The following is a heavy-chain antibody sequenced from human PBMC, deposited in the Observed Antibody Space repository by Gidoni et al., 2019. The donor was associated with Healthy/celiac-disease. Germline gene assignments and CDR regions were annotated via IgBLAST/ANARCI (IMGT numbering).Heavy chain of an antibody. V-gene: IGHV3-21*01. CDR1: GFTFSSYS. D-gene: IGHD2-15*01. CDR3: AKASQDIVVVVAAIYFDY. J-gene: IGHJ4*02. Sequence: EVQLVESGGGLVKPGGSLRLSCAASGFTFSSYSMNWVHQDPGKGLEWVSSSSSSSSYIYYADSVKGRFTISRDNAKNSLYLQMNSLRAEDTAVYYCAKASQDIVVVVAAIYFDYWGQGTLVTVSS. CDR2: SSSSSSYI.